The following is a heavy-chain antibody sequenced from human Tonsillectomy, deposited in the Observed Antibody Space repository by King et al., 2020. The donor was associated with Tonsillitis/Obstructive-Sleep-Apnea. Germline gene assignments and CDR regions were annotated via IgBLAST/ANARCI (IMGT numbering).Heavy chain of an antibody. V-gene: IGHV3-23*04. CDR2: ISGGGGST. J-gene: IGHJ6*03. Sequence: VQLVESGGGLVQPGGSLRLSCAASGFTFSSYAMNWVRQAPGKGLEWVSGISGGGGSTYYADSVKGRFTISRDNSKNTLYLQMNSLRAEDTAVYYCASTSSHYFDYYRDVWGKGTTVTVSS. CDR3: ASTSSHYFDYYRDV. D-gene: IGHD2-2*01. CDR1: GFTFSSYA.